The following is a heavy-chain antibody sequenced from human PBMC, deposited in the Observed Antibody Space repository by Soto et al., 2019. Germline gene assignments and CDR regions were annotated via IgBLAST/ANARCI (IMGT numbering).Heavy chain of an antibody. V-gene: IGHV3-64D*06. CDR1: GFTFSSTA. CDR3: VKSRGGNNCDFFD. Sequence: GSLRLSCSASGFTFSSTAMHWVRQAPGKGLEYVSGIRGNGDPPFYADSVKGRFTISRDNSKNTLYLPMTILTADDTAVYYCVKSRGGNNCDFFDWGQGVLVTVSS. D-gene: IGHD1-20*01. J-gene: IGHJ4*02. CDR2: IRGNGDPP.